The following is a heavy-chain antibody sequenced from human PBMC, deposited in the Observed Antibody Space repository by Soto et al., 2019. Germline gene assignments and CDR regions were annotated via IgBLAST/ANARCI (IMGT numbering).Heavy chain of an antibody. CDR2: IYPGDSNT. Sequence: GESLKISCKGSGYSFTSYWIGWVRQMPGKGLGWMGIIYPGDSNTRYSPSFQGQVTISADKSISTAYLQWSSLKASDTAMYYCARGGSGWQMVVNWFDPWGQGTLVTVSS. CDR3: ARGGSGWQMVVNWFDP. J-gene: IGHJ5*02. D-gene: IGHD6-19*01. CDR1: GYSFTSYW. V-gene: IGHV5-51*01.